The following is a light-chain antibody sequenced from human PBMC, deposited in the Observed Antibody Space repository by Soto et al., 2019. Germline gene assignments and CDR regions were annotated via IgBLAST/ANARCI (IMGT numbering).Light chain of an antibody. J-gene: IGKJ4*01. Sequence: DIPMTQSPSSVSASVCYIVTITCRASPGISSWLAWYQHKPGKAPKFLINAASKLQSGVPSRFSGSGSGTDFTLTISSLQPADLATYFCQQANGFPGTFGGGTKVDIK. CDR1: PGISSW. CDR3: QQANGFPGT. V-gene: IGKV1-12*01. CDR2: AAS.